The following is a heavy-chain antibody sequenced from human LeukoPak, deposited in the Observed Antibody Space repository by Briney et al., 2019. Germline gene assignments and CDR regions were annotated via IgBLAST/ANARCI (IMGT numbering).Heavy chain of an antibody. CDR2: IYTSGST. Sequence: SETLSLTCTVSGGSISSGSYYWSWTRQPAGKGLEWTGRIYTSGSTNYNPSLKSRVTISVDTSKNQFSLKLSSVTAADTAVYYCARDRWLLRYYYGMDVWGQGTTVTVSS. J-gene: IGHJ6*02. CDR1: GGSISSGSYY. CDR3: ARDRWLLRYYYGMDV. D-gene: IGHD2-21*01. V-gene: IGHV4-61*02.